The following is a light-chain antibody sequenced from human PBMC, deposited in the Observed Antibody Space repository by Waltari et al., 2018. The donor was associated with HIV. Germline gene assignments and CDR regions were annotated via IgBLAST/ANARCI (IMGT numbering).Light chain of an antibody. J-gene: IGLJ2*01. CDR2: EVS. V-gene: IGLV2-11*01. CDR1: SSDVGGYNY. CDR3: CSYAGSYSVV. Sequence: QSALTQPRSVSGSPGPSVTISCTGTSSDVGGYNYVSWYQQHPGKAPKLMIYEVSRRPAGVPDRFSGSKSGNTASLTISGLQAEDEADYYCCSYAGSYSVVFGGGTKLTVL.